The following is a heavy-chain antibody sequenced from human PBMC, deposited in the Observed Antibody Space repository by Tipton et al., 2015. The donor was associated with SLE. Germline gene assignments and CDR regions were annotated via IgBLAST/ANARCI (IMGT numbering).Heavy chain of an antibody. CDR3: ARKDGFNFYYFDC. CDR2: IYRSGRN. J-gene: IGHJ4*02. V-gene: IGHV4-38-2*01. CDR1: GFFIRDGSY. Sequence: TLSLTCAVSGFFIRDGSYWAWIRQPPGKGPEWIGSIYRSGRNYYNPSLSGRATMSMDTSKNQFSLKLSSVTAADTAVYYCARKDGFNFYYFDCWGQGRLVTVSS. D-gene: IGHD5-24*01.